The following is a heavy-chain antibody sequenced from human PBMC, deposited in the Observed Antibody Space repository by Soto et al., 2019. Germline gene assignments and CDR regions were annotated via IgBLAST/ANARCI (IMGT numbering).Heavy chain of an antibody. CDR2: INSDGSST. CDR1: GFTFSSYW. V-gene: IGHV3-74*01. D-gene: IGHD3-3*01. Sequence: GGSLRLSCAASGFTFSSYWMHWVRQAPGKGLVWVSRINSDGSSTSYADSVKGRFTISRDNAKNTLYLQMNSLRAEDTAVYYCALRYDFWSGYYSNDYFDCWGQGTLVTVSS. CDR3: ALRYDFWSGYYSNDYFDC. J-gene: IGHJ4*02.